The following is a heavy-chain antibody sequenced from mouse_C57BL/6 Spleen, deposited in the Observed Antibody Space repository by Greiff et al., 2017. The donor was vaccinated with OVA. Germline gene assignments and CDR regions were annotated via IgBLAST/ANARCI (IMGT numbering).Heavy chain of an antibody. V-gene: IGHV1-80*01. CDR2: LYPGDGDT. J-gene: IGHJ1*03. CDR3: ARSYSNYGGYFDV. Sequence: QVQLKQSGAELVKPGASVKISCKASGYAFSSYWMNWVKQRPGKGLEWIGQLYPGDGDTNYNGKFKGQATLTADKSSSTAYMQLSSLTSEDSAVYFCARSYSNYGGYFDVWGTGTTVTVSS. CDR1: GYAFSSYW. D-gene: IGHD2-5*01.